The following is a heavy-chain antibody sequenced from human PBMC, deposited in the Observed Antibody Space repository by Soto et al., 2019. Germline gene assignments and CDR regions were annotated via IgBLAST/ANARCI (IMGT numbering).Heavy chain of an antibody. D-gene: IGHD2-8*01. Sequence: QVQLVESGRGVVQPGRSLRLSCAASGFTFSSYAMHWVRQAPGKGLEWVAVISYDGSNKYYADSVKGRFTISRDNSKNTLYLQMNSLRAEDTAVYYCARECTVLIVKDGGMDVWGQGTTVTVSS. CDR2: ISYDGSNK. CDR1: GFTFSSYA. CDR3: ARECTVLIVKDGGMDV. J-gene: IGHJ6*02. V-gene: IGHV3-30-3*01.